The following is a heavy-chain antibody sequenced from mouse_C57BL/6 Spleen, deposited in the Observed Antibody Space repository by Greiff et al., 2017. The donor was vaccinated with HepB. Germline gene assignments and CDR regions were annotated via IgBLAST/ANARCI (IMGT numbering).Heavy chain of an antibody. V-gene: IGHV5-4*03. D-gene: IGHD3-2*02. J-gene: IGHJ2*01. CDR3: ARGERLGTFDY. CDR2: ISDGGSYT. Sequence: EVKLVESGGGLVKPGGSLKLSCAASGFTFSSYAMSWVRQTPEKRLEWVATISDGGSYTYYPDNVKGRFTIARDNAKNNLYLHMSHLKSEDTAMYYCARGERLGTFDYWGQGTTLTVSS. CDR1: GFTFSSYA.